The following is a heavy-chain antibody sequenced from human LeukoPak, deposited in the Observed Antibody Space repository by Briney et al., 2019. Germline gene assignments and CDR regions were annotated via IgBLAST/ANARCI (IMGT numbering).Heavy chain of an antibody. CDR3: AARAPRLMPFDY. V-gene: IGHV4-30-2*06. J-gene: IGHJ4*02. D-gene: IGHD2-2*01. CDR1: GGAIASGGYS. Sequence: ASQTLSLTCTVSGGAIASGGYSWNWIRQSPGKGLEWIGCIYDRGPAYYNPSLKSRFTISVDRPKNQFFLNVTSLTAADTAVYYCAARAPRLMPFDYWGQGTLVTVSS. CDR2: IYDRGPA.